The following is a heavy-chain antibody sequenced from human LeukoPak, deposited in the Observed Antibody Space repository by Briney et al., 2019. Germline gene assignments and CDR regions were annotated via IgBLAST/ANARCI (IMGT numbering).Heavy chain of an antibody. CDR1: GLTFSSYA. V-gene: IGHV3-23*01. D-gene: IGHD3-22*01. Sequence: GGSLRLSCAASGLTFSSYAMSWVRQAPGKGLEWVSGISGNGGSTYYADSVKGRFTISRDISKNTLYLQMNSLRAEDTAVYYCARVGYYDSSGYYSYWGQGTLVTVSS. CDR2: ISGNGGST. CDR3: ARVGYYDSSGYYSY. J-gene: IGHJ4*02.